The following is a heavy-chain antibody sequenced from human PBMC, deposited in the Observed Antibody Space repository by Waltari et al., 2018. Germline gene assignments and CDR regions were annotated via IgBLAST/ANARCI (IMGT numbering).Heavy chain of an antibody. CDR3: ARGRGLRPSSGYWY. J-gene: IGHJ4*02. CDR2: INHSGST. V-gene: IGHV4-34*01. Sequence: QVQLQQWGAGLLKPSETLSLTCAVYGGSFSGYYWSWIRQPPGKGLEWIGAINHSGSTNYNPSLKSRVTISVDTSKNQFSLKLSSVTAADTAVYYCARGRGLRPSSGYWYWGQGTLVTVSS. CDR1: GGSFSGYY. D-gene: IGHD3-22*01.